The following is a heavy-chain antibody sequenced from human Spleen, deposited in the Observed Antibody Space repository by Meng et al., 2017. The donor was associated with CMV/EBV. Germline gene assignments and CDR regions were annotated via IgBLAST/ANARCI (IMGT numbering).Heavy chain of an antibody. CDR2: VRYDGSDK. J-gene: IGHJ6*02. D-gene: IGHD6-13*01. CDR3: ARSWDGMDV. Sequence: GESLKISCAASGFTFDNYGMHWVRQAPGKGLEWVAFVRYDGSDKYYADSVKGQFTISRDNSKNTLYLQMNSLSAEDTGVYYCARSWDGMDVWGQGTTVIVSS. CDR1: GFTFDNYG. V-gene: IGHV3-30*02.